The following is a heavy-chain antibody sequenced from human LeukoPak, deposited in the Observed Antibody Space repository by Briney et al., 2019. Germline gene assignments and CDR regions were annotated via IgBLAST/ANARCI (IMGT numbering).Heavy chain of an antibody. CDR3: ARGGPNSSCFHYYYYGMDV. Sequence: SETLSLTCAVYGGSFSGYYWSWIRQPPGKGLEWIGEINHSGSTNYNPSLKSRVTISVDTSKNQFSLKLSSVTAADTAVYYCARGGPNSSCFHYYYYGMDVWGQGTTGTGSS. J-gene: IGHJ6*02. D-gene: IGHD6-19*01. CDR1: GGSFSGYY. V-gene: IGHV4-34*01. CDR2: INHSGST.